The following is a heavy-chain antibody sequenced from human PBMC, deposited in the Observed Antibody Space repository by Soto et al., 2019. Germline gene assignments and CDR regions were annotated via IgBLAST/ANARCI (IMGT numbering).Heavy chain of an antibody. Sequence: EVQLLESGGGLVQPGGSLRLSCAASGFTFSSCAMGWVRQAPGKGLEWVPDIIDNGVSTYYADSVKGRFTISRDNSKSTLYLQMNSLRAEDTALYYCAKGRSYYYYSGVDVWGQGTTVTVSS. CDR1: GFTFSSCA. CDR2: IIDNGVST. CDR3: AKGRSYYYYSGVDV. J-gene: IGHJ6*02. V-gene: IGHV3-23*01.